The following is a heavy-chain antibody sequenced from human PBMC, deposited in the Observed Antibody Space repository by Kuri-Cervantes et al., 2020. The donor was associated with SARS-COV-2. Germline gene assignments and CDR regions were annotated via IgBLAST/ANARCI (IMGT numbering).Heavy chain of an antibody. J-gene: IGHJ5*02. V-gene: IGHV5-51*01. D-gene: IGHD2-2*01. Sequence: GESLKISCKGSGCSFTSYWIGWVRQMPGKGLEWMGIIYPGDSDTRYSPSFQGQVTISADKSISTAYLQWSSLKASDTAMYYCARLVDIVVVPAAQRGWFDPWGQGTLVTVSS. CDR3: ARLVDIVVVPAAQRGWFDP. CDR1: GCSFTSYW. CDR2: IYPGDSDT.